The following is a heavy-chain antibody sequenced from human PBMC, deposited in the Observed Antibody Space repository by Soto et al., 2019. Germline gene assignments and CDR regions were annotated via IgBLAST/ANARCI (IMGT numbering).Heavy chain of an antibody. J-gene: IGHJ4*02. CDR1: GGSFSGYY. Sequence: TSETLSLTCAVYGGSFSGYYWSWIRQPPGKGLEWIGEINHSGSTNYNPSLKSRVTISVDTSKNQFSLKLSSVTAADTAVYYCARGRLRYNFWSGSFDYWGQGTLVTVSS. D-gene: IGHD3-3*01. CDR2: INHSGST. V-gene: IGHV4-34*01. CDR3: ARGRLRYNFWSGSFDY.